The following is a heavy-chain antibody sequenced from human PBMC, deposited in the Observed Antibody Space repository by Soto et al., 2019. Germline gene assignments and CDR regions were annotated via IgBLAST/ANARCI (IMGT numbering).Heavy chain of an antibody. J-gene: IGHJ6*02. V-gene: IGHV1-46*01. CDR2: VNPRSGSA. D-gene: IGHD3-9*01. CDR3: AREYDTLTSTGMDV. CDR1: GYSFSTYY. Sequence: QVQLVQSGAEVKKPGASVNVSCQASGYSFSTYYMHWVRQAPGQGFEWMGIVNPRSGSASYAQKFQGRVKLARDTSTNTFYMDLSRLTSEDTAVYFCAREYDTLTSTGMDVWGQGTKVIVSS.